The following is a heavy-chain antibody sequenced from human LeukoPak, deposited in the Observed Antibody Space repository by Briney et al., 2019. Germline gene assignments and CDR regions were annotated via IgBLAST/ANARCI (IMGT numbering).Heavy chain of an antibody. CDR1: GYTFTGYY. D-gene: IGHD6-19*01. CDR2: ISAYNGNT. CDR3: ARGRGWLWDFDY. J-gene: IGHJ4*02. Sequence: ASVKVSCKASGYTFTGYYMHWVRQAPGQGLEWMGWISAYNGNTNYAQKLQGRVTMTTDTSTSTAYMELRSLRSDDTAVYYCARGRGWLWDFDYWGQGTLVTVSS. V-gene: IGHV1-18*04.